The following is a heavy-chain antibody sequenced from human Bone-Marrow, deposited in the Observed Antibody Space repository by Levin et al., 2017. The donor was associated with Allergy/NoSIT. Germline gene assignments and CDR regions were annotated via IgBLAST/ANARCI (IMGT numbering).Heavy chain of an antibody. CDR3: ARPKNWNSDAFDI. D-gene: IGHD1-7*01. Sequence: ASETLSLTCAVSGGSISSINRWSWVRQPPGKGLEWIGEIYHSGSTDYNPSLKSRVTISLDKSKNHFSLELSSVTAADTAVYYCARPKNWNSDAFDIWGQGTMVTVSS. J-gene: IGHJ3*02. V-gene: IGHV4-4*02. CDR1: GGSISSINR. CDR2: IYHSGST.